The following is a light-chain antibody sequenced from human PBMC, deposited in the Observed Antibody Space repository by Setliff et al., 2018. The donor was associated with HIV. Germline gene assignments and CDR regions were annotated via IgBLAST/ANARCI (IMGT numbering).Light chain of an antibody. Sequence: DIVMTQSPDSLAVSLGERATIYCKSSQSLLYSSNNKNYLAWYQQKPAQPPKLLIYWASTRESGVPDRFSGSGYGTDFTLTISSLQAEDVAVYFCQQYYSTPLTFGGGTKVDIK. CDR2: WAS. V-gene: IGKV4-1*01. J-gene: IGKJ4*01. CDR3: QQYYSTPLT. CDR1: QSLLYSSNNKNY.